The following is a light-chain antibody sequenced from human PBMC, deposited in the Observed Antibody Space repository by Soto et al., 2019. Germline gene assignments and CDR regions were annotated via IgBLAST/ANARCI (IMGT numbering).Light chain of an antibody. J-gene: IGLJ1*01. CDR2: DVS. Sequence: QSALTQPRSVSGSPGQSVTISCSGTSGDVGGYNFVSWYQQHPGKAPTLVIFDVSLRPSGVPDRFSGSKSGSTASLTISGLQADDEADYYCCSYAGSYSYAFATGTKLTVL. CDR3: CSYAGSYSYA. CDR1: SGDVGGYNF. V-gene: IGLV2-11*01.